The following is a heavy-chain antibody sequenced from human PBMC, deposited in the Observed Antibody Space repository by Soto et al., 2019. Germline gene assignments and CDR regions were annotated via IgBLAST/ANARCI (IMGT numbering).Heavy chain of an antibody. CDR2: INHSGST. J-gene: IGHJ6*04. D-gene: IGHD3-3*01. V-gene: IGHV4-34*01. CDR1: GGSFSGYY. Sequence: PSETLSLTCAVYGGSFSGYYWSWIRQPPGKGLEWIGEINHSGSTNYNPSLKSRVTISVDTSKNQFSLKLSSVTAADTAVYYCARINVAIFGAQRGLVMDVWGKGTTVTVSS. CDR3: ARINVAIFGAQRGLVMDV.